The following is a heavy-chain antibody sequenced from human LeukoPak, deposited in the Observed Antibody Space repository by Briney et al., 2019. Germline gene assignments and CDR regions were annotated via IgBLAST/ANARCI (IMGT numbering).Heavy chain of an antibody. CDR2: IYHSGST. Sequence: SETLSLTCTVSGGSISSYYWSWIRQPPGKGLEWIGYIYHSGSTYYNPSLKSRVTISVDRSKNQFSLKLSSVTAADTAVYYCAAPRRYCSGGSCPNSGTTGIDYWGQGTLVTVSS. CDR3: AAPRRYCSGGSCPNSGTTGIDY. D-gene: IGHD2-15*01. V-gene: IGHV4-59*04. J-gene: IGHJ4*02. CDR1: GGSISSYY.